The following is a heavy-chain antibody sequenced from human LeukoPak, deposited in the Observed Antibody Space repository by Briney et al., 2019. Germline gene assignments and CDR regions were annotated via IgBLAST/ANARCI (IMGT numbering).Heavy chain of an antibody. CDR2: ISYDGSHK. CDR3: AKGAWVVRGGIGDGFDI. Sequence: GGSLRLSCAACGFTFSSSGMHCVRQAPGKGLEWVAVISYDGSHKYYADSVKGRFTISRDSSKNTLYLQMNSLRAEDTAVYYCAKGAWVVRGGIGDGFDIWGQGTMVTVSS. D-gene: IGHD3-10*01. V-gene: IGHV3-30*18. CDR1: GFTFSSSG. J-gene: IGHJ3*02.